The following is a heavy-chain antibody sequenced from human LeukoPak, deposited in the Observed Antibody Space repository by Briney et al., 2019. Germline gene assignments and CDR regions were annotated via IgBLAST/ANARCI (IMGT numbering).Heavy chain of an antibody. CDR1: GGSISSYY. Sequence: TSETLSLTCTVSGGSISSYYWSWIRQPPGKGLEWIGYIYYSGSTNYNPSLKSRVTISVDTSKNQFSLKLSSVTAADTAVYYCARHGGGDSSGYYYAVGFDPWGQGTLVTVSS. CDR2: IYYSGST. J-gene: IGHJ5*02. V-gene: IGHV4-59*08. CDR3: ARHGGGDSSGYYYAVGFDP. D-gene: IGHD3-22*01.